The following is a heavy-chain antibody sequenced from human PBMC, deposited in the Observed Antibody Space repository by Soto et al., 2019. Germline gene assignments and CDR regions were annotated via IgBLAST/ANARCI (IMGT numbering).Heavy chain of an antibody. V-gene: IGHV3-43*01. CDR3: AKDGAGFSYGSNFDY. CDR1: GFTFDDYT. Sequence: PGGSLRLSCAASGFTFDDYTMHWVRQAPGKGLEWVSLISWDGGSTYYADSVKGRFTISRDNSKNSLYLQMNSLRTEDTALYYCAKDGAGFSYGSNFDYWGQGTLVTVSS. CDR2: ISWDGGST. D-gene: IGHD5-18*01. J-gene: IGHJ4*02.